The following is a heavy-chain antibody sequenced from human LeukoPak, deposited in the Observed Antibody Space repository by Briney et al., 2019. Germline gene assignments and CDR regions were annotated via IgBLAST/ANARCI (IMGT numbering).Heavy chain of an antibody. V-gene: IGHV1-3*01. Sequence: ASVKVSCKASGYIFTAYAMHWVRQAPGQRPEWMGWINAGTSKTRYSQKFQDRVTITRDTSASTAYMEQSSLKSEDTAVYYCARGVYGDFYFDFWGQGTLVTVSS. CDR3: ARGVYGDFYFDF. D-gene: IGHD4-17*01. CDR1: GYIFTAYA. J-gene: IGHJ4*02. CDR2: INAGTSKT.